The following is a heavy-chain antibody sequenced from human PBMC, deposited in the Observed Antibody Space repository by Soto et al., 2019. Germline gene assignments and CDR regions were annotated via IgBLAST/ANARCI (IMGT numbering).Heavy chain of an antibody. J-gene: IGHJ6*02. CDR3: ARDMGPAALGDYYNGRDV. Sequence: GGSLRLSCAASGFTFDDYTMHWVRQAPGKGLEWVSLISWDGGSTYYADSVKGRFTISRDNSKNSLYLQMNSLRSEDTALYYCARDMGPAALGDYYNGRDVWGQGTTVTVSS. D-gene: IGHD2-2*01. V-gene: IGHV3-43*01. CDR1: GFTFDDYT. CDR2: ISWDGGST.